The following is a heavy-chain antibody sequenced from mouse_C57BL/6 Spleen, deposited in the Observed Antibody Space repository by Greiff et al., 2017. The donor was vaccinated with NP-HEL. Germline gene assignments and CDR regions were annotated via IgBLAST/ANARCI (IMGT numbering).Heavy chain of an antibody. V-gene: IGHV1-52*01. D-gene: IGHD4-1*02. CDR2: IDPSDSET. Sequence: QVQLQQPGAELVRPGSSVKLSCKASGYTFTSYWMHWVKQRPIQGLEWIGNIDPSDSETPYNQKFKDKATLTVDKSSSTAYMQLSSLTSEDSAVYYCARSATLYFDYWGQGTTLTVSS. CDR1: GYTFTSYW. J-gene: IGHJ2*01. CDR3: ARSATLYFDY.